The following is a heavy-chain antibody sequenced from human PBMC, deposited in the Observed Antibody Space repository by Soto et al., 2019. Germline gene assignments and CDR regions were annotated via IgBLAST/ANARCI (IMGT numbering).Heavy chain of an antibody. V-gene: IGHV3-21*01. Sequence: VHLVESGGGLVKPGGSLRLSCEASGFTFSSYSMNWVRQAPGKGLEWVSSINSDGNYLYYADSVKGRFTISRDNAKNSLYLQMNRLRAEDMAVYYCASLSSWGQGTLVTVSS. CDR2: INSDGNYL. J-gene: IGHJ5*02. CDR3: ASLSS. CDR1: GFTFSSYS.